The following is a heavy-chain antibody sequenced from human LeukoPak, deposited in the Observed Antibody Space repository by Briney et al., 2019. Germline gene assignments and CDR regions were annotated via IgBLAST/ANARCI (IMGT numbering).Heavy chain of an antibody. CDR1: GFTFSSYW. J-gene: IGHJ4*02. Sequence: GGSLRLSCAASGFTFSSYWMSWVRQAPGKGLEWVANIKQDEGDKYYVDSVKGRFSISKDNAKNLLFLEMSSLRAEDTAVYYCAREYDFWRYLDYWGQGILVTVSS. V-gene: IGHV3-7*01. CDR2: IKQDEGDK. CDR3: AREYDFWRYLDY. D-gene: IGHD3-3*01.